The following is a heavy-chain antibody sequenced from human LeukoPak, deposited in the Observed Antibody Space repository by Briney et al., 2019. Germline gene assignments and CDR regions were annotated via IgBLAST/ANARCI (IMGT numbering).Heavy chain of an antibody. CDR3: VRDHNWAFDY. V-gene: IGHV3-11*06. CDR2: ISSSRTFI. CDR1: GGSISGSSYY. J-gene: IGHJ4*02. D-gene: IGHD1-20*01. Sequence: PSETLSLTCTVSGGSISGSSYYWGWIRQAPGKGLEWISYISSSRTFIWYADSVKGRFAISRDSAKDSLYLQMNSLRAEDTAIYYCVRDHNWAFDYWGQGTLVTVSS.